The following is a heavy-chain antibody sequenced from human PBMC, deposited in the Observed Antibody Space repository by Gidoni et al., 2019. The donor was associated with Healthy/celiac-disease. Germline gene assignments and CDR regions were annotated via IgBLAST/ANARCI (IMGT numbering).Heavy chain of an antibody. Sequence: QVQRVQSGAEVKKPGASVKVSCKASGGTFSSYAISWVRQAPGQGLEWMGGIIPIFGTANYAQKFQGRVTITADKSTSTAYLELSSLRSEDTAVYYCARDRGSSGWYEAPEITQNYYYYMDVWGKGTTVTVSS. J-gene: IGHJ6*03. D-gene: IGHD6-19*01. CDR1: GGTFSSYA. CDR2: IIPIFGTA. CDR3: ARDRGSSGWYEAPEITQNYYYYMDV. V-gene: IGHV1-69*06.